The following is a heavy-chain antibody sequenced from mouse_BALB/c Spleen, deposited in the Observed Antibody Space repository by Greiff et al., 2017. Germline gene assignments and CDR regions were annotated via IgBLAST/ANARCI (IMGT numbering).Heavy chain of an antibody. Sequence: QLQQSGPQLVRPGASVKISCKASGYSFTSYWMHWVKQRPGQGLEWIGMIDPSDSETRLNQKFKDKATLTVDKSSSTAYMQLSSPTSEDSAVYYCAREGGTTAHDYWGQGTTLTVSS. V-gene: IGHV1S127*01. CDR1: GYSFTSYW. CDR3: AREGGTTAHDY. J-gene: IGHJ2*01. CDR2: IDPSDSET. D-gene: IGHD1-2*01.